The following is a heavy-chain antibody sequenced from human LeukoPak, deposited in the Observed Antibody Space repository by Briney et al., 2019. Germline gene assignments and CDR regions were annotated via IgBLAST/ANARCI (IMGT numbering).Heavy chain of an antibody. CDR3: ARLGSVTNFGVVSYYFDY. CDR2: IYPDDSDS. J-gene: IGHJ4*02. D-gene: IGHD3-3*01. V-gene: IGHV5-51*01. Sequence: PGESLKISCKASGYSFDYYWIAWVRQMPGKVLEWMGIIYPDDSDSTYSPSFQGQVTISVDKSINTAYLQWSSLKASNTAIYYCARLGSVTNFGVVSYYFDYWGQGTLVTVSS. CDR1: GYSFDYYW.